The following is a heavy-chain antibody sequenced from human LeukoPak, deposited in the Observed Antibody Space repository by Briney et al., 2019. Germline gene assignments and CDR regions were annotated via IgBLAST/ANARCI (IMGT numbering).Heavy chain of an antibody. CDR1: GGSFSDYR. D-gene: IGHD4-17*01. CDR2: INHSGST. CDR3: ARRVTTRLPFRY. V-gene: IGHV4-34*01. J-gene: IGHJ4*02. Sequence: SETLSLTCAVYGGSFSDYRWSWIRQPPGKGLEWIGEINHSGSTNYNPSLKSRVTISVDTSKKQFSLKLTSVTAADTAVYHCARRVTTRLPFRYWGQGTLVTVSS.